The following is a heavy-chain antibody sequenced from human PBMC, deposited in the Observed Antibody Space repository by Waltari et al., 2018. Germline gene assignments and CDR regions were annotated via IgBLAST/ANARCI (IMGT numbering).Heavy chain of an antibody. CDR2: IYHSGST. Sequence: QVQLQESGPGLVKPSGTLSLTCAVSGGSISSSNWWSWVRQPPGKGLGWIGEIYHSGSTTYNPSLKMRCTISVDKSKNQFSLKLSSGAAADTAVYYCARDKYGYYGGTGWFDPWGQGTLVTVSS. D-gene: IGHD3-10*01. V-gene: IGHV4-4*02. J-gene: IGHJ5*02. CDR3: ARDKYGYYGGTGWFDP. CDR1: GGSISSSNW.